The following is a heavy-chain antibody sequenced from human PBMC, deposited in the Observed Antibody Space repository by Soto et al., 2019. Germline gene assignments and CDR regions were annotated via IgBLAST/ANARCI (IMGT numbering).Heavy chain of an antibody. CDR3: AKESRYCSSTSCQTGVDY. CDR1: GFTFSDYA. CDR2: ISGSGGGT. J-gene: IGHJ4*02. Sequence: GGSLRLSCAASGFTFSDYAMTWVRQAPGKGLEWVSTISGSGGGTYYADSVKGRFTISRDNSKNTLYLQMNSLRAEDTAVYYCAKESRYCSSTSCQTGVDYWGQGTLVTVSS. V-gene: IGHV3-23*01. D-gene: IGHD2-2*01.